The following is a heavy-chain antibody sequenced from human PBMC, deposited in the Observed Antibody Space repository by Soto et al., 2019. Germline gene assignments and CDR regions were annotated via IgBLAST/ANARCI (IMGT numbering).Heavy chain of an antibody. CDR3: TRGGDPYKTGH. V-gene: IGHV4-30-2*02. Sequence: PSETLSLTCAVSGGSISSGGYSWSWIRQPPGKGLEWIGYIYHSGSTYYNPSLKGRVTMSVDTSKNQFSLKLTSVNTADTAIYYCTRGGDPYKTGHWGQGTLVTVAS. D-gene: IGHD2-21*01. CDR1: GGSISSGGYS. J-gene: IGHJ4*02. CDR2: IYHSGST.